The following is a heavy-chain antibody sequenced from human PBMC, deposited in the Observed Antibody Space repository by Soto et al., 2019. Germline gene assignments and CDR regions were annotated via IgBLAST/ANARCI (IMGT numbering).Heavy chain of an antibody. CDR2: ISWNSGSI. D-gene: IGHD6-19*01. J-gene: IGHJ5*02. CDR1: GFTFDDYA. CDR3: AKDGGDSSGRYGA. V-gene: IGHV3-9*01. Sequence: EVQLVESGGGLVQPGRSLRLSCAASGFTFDDYAMHWVRQAPGKGLEWVSGISWNSGSIGYADSVKGRFTISRDNAKNSLYLQMNSLRAEDTALYYCAKDGGDSSGRYGAWGQGTLVTVSS.